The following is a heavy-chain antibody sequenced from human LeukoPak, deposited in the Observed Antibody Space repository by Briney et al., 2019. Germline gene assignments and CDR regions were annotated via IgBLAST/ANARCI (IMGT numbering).Heavy chain of an antibody. CDR2: IYHSGST. V-gene: IGHV4-4*02. Sequence: PSETLSLTCAVSGGSISSSNWWSWVRQPPGKGLEWIGEIYHSGSTNYNPSLKSRVTISVDKSKNQFSLKLSSVTAADTAVYYCARDPTDYYDSSGYWVRYFDYWGQGTWSPSPQ. J-gene: IGHJ4*02. CDR1: GGSISSSNW. CDR3: ARDPTDYYDSSGYWVRYFDY. D-gene: IGHD3-22*01.